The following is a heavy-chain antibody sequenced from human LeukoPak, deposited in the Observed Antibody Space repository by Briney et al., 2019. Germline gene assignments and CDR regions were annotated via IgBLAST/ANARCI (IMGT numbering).Heavy chain of an antibody. D-gene: IGHD1-26*01. CDR2: ISVSGDYS. J-gene: IGHJ4*02. Sequence: GGSLRLSCAASGFTFSSYAMSWVRQAPGKGLEWVSAISVSGDYSYYADSVKGRFTISRDNAKNSLYLQMNSLRAEDTAVYYCASGGSYIVYWGQGTLVTVSS. CDR3: ASGGSYIVY. CDR1: GFTFSSYA. V-gene: IGHV3-23*01.